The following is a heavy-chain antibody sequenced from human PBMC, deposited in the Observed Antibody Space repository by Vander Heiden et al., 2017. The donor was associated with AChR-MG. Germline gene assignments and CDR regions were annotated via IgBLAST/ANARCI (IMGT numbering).Heavy chain of an antibody. D-gene: IGHD3-22*01. V-gene: IGHV5-51*01. CDR2: IYPGDSDT. CDR3: ARPLTEYYYDSSGFIA. CDR1: GYNFTTYW. J-gene: IGHJ5*02. Sequence: EVQLVQSGAEVKKPGESLKISCEGSGYNFTTYWIGWVRQLPEKGLEWMGSIYPGDSDTRYSPSFHGQVTISADKSISTAYLKWSSMKASETAMYYCARPLTEYYYDSSGFIAWGQGTLVTVSS.